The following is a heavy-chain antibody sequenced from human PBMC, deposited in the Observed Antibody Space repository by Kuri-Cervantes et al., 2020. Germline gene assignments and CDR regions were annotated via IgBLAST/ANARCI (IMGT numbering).Heavy chain of an antibody. J-gene: IGHJ4*02. CDR2: MNPNSGGT. V-gene: IGHV1-2*04. CDR3: ARDEGGSGSYYDY. D-gene: IGHD1-26*01. CDR1: GYTFTSYD. Sequence: ASVKVSCKASGYTFTSYDINWVRQATGQGLEWMGWMNPNSGGTNYAQKFQGWVTMTRDTSISTAYMELSRLKSDDTAVYYCARDEGGSGSYYDYWGQGTLVTVSS.